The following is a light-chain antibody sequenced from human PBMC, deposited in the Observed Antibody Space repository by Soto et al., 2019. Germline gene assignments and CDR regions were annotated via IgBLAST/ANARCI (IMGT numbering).Light chain of an antibody. CDR1: QSVSSSY. J-gene: IGKJ4*01. V-gene: IGKV3-20*01. Sequence: EIVLTQSPGTLSLSPGERATLSCRASQSVSSSYLAWYQHKPGQAPRLLIYGASSRATGIPDRFRGSGSGTDFTLSISRLAPEDFAVYYCQQYGSSPPLTFGGGTKVEIK. CDR2: GAS. CDR3: QQYGSSPPLT.